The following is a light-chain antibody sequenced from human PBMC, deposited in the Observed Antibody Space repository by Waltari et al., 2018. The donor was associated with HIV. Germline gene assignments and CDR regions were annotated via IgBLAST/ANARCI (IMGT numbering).Light chain of an antibody. CDR3: QAWDNSNVV. Sequence: SYELTQPPSVSVSPGQTASISCSGDKLGDKYACWYQQRPGQSPVLVIYQDNNRPSGIPGRFSGSNSGNTATLTISGTQAMDEADYYCQAWDNSNVVFGGGTKLTVL. CDR1: KLGDKY. V-gene: IGLV3-1*01. CDR2: QDN. J-gene: IGLJ2*01.